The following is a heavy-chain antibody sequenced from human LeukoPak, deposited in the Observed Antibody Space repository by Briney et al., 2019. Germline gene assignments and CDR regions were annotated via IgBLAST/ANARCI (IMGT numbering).Heavy chain of an antibody. CDR3: ASPGSGYFYDSSGEEAFGI. V-gene: IGHV4-30-4*08. Sequence: SSETLSLTCTVSGGSISSGDYYWSWIRQPPGKGLEWIGYIYYSGSTHYNPSLKSRVTISVDTSKNQFSLKLTSVTAAAPAVYYWASPGSGYFYDSSGEEAFGIWGQGTMVTVSS. CDR1: GGSISSGDYY. J-gene: IGHJ3*02. D-gene: IGHD3-22*01. CDR2: IYYSGST.